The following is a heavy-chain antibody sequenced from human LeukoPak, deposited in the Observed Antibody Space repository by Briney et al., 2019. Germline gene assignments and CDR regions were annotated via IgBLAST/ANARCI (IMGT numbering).Heavy chain of an antibody. J-gene: IGHJ4*02. CDR3: ARHGEYYFDY. Sequence: SETLSLTCAVYGGSFSGYYWSWIRQPPGKGLEWIGQISRRGNTNYNPSLKSRVTISVDTSKNQLSLKLSTVTAADTALYYCARHGEYYFDYWSQGTLVTVSS. V-gene: IGHV4-34*01. D-gene: IGHD3-10*01. CDR2: ISRRGNT. CDR1: GGSFSGYY.